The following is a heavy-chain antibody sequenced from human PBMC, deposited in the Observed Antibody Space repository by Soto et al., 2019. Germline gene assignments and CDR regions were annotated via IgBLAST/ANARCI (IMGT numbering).Heavy chain of an antibody. D-gene: IGHD7-27*01. J-gene: IGHJ4*02. CDR3: AKRGTKNGNWGWGYFNY. V-gene: IGHV2-5*02. Sequence: QITLKESGPTQVRPTQTLMLTCTFSGFSLTSSGVGVAWLRKPPGRALEWLAVIYWDDDKRYNPSLRTRLTNTKDTLRNQVVLIMAQMDPADTGPYFWAKRGTKNGNWGWGYFNYWGPGAHVTVSS. CDR2: IYWDDDK. CDR1: GFSLTSSGVG.